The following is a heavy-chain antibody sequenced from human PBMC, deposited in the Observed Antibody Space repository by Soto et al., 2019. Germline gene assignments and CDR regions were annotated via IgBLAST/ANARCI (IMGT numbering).Heavy chain of an antibody. D-gene: IGHD2-2*02. V-gene: IGHV1-69*13. CDR2: IIPIFGTA. J-gene: IGHJ6*02. CDR1: GGTFSSYA. CDR3: ARGDIVVVPAAIKGHYYYYGMDV. Sequence: SVKVSCKASGGTFSSYAISWVRQAPGQGLEWMGGIIPIFGTANYAQKFQGRATITADESASTAYMELSSLRSEDTAVYYCARGDIVVVPAAIKGHYYYYGMDVWGQGTTVTVSS.